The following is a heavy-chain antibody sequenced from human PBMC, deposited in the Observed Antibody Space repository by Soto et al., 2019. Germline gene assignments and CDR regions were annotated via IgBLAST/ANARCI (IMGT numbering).Heavy chain of an antibody. CDR3: AKDRGSGTLRYYGMDV. CDR1: GFAFSSFA. V-gene: IGHV3-30*18. Sequence: GGSLRLSCAASGFAFSSFAVHWVRQAPGKGLEWVAVMSSDETKINYADSVEGRFTISRDNSNNTLFRQLNGLRPQDTAVYFCAKDRGSGTLRYYGMDVWGQGTTVTVSS. CDR2: MSSDETKI. J-gene: IGHJ6*02. D-gene: IGHD3-10*01.